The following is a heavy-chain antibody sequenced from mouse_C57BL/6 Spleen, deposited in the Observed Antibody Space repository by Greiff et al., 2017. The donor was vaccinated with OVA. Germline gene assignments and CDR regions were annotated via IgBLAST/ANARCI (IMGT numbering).Heavy chain of an antibody. Sequence: EVKLQESGPGLVKPSQSLSLTCSVTGYSITSGYYWNWIRQFPGNKLEWMGYISYDGSNNYNPSLKNRISITRDTSKNQFFLKLNSVTTEDTATYYCARWDYDYFDYWGQGTTLTVSS. J-gene: IGHJ2*01. CDR2: ISYDGSN. D-gene: IGHD2-4*01. V-gene: IGHV3-6*01. CDR1: GYSITSGYY. CDR3: ARWDYDYFDY.